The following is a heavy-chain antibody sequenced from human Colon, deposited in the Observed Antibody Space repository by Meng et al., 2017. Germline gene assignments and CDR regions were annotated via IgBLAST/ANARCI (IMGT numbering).Heavy chain of an antibody. CDR1: GCSLSTSGVG. CDR3: AHRHPGGPVDY. J-gene: IGHJ4*02. Sequence: QITLKESGPPLVKPTPTLTLPCTFSGCSLSTSGVGVGWIRQPPGKALEWLALIYWDDDKRYSPSLKSRLTITKDTSKNQVVLTMTNMDPVDTATYYCAHRHPGGPVDYWGQGTLVTVSS. V-gene: IGHV2-5*02. D-gene: IGHD3-16*01. CDR2: IYWDDDK.